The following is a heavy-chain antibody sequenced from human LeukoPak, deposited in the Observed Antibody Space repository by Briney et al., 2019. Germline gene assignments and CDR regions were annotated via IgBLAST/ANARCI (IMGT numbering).Heavy chain of an antibody. CDR1: GFTFSSYG. Sequence: PGGSLRLSCAASGFTFSSYGMHWVRQAPGKGLEWVAVIWYGGSNKYYADSVKGRFTISRDNSKNTLYLQMNSLRAEGTAVYYCANNQFGYWGQGTLVTVSS. CDR3: ANNQFGY. D-gene: IGHD3-10*01. V-gene: IGHV3-33*08. J-gene: IGHJ4*02. CDR2: IWYGGSNK.